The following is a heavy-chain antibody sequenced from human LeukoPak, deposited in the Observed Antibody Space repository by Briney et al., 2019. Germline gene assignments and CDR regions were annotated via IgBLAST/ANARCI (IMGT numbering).Heavy chain of an antibody. D-gene: IGHD6-19*01. CDR3: AREGIAVAGTLGVSFDY. CDR1: GGTFSSYA. V-gene: IGHV1-69*04. Sequence: SVKASCKASGGTFSSYAISWVRQAPGQGLEWMGRIIPILGIANYAQKFQGRVTITADKSTGTAYMELSSLRSEDTAVYYCAREGIAVAGTLGVSFDYWGQGTLVSVSS. J-gene: IGHJ4*02. CDR2: IIPILGIA.